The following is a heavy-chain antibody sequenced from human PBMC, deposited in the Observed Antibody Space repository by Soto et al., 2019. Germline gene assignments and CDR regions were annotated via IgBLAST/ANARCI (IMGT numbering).Heavy chain of an antibody. V-gene: IGHV4-30-4*01. Sequence: QVQLQESGPGQLKPSQTLSLTCSVSGGFIRTGDYFWTWIRQPPGQGLEWIGYIHHSGRAYFNPSLRGRVTMSVDTSDNQFSLRLTSVTAADTALYFCASTNWAYAFEFWGRGTLVVVSS. CDR2: IHHSGRA. J-gene: IGHJ3*01. D-gene: IGHD3-16*01. CDR3: ASTNWAYAFEF. CDR1: GGFIRTGDYF.